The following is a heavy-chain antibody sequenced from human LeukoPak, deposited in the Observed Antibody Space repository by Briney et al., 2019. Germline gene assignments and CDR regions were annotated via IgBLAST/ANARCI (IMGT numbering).Heavy chain of an antibody. D-gene: IGHD5-18*01. CDR3: ARRAGIYSYGRRYNWFDP. Sequence: SETLSLTCTVSGGSLSSYYWSWIRQPPGQGLEWIGYIYYSGSTNYNPSLKSRVTISVDTSKNQFSLKLSSVTAADTAVYYCARRAGIYSYGRRYNWFDPWGQGTLVTVSS. CDR1: GGSLSSYY. CDR2: IYYSGST. J-gene: IGHJ5*02. V-gene: IGHV4-59*01.